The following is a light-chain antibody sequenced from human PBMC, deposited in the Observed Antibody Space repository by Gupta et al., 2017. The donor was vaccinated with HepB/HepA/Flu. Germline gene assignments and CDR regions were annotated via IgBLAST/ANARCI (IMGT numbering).Light chain of an antibody. CDR2: EVS. J-gene: IGKJ1*01. Sequence: DIVMTQSPLFLSVTPGQPASISCKSSQSLLHSEGKTCLYWYLQRAGQPPQLLIYEVSNRFSGVSDRFSGSGSGTYFTLKISRVEAEDVGVYYCMQTKQLPWTFGQGTKVEMK. CDR3: MQTKQLPWT. CDR1: QSLLHSEGKTC. V-gene: IGKV2D-29*01.